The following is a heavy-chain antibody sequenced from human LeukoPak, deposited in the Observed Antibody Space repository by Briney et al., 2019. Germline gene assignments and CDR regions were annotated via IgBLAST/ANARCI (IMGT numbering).Heavy chain of an antibody. Sequence: PGGSLRLSCAASGFTFSSYGMNWVRQAPGKGLEWVSAISGGGSSTYYADSVKGRFTISRDNSKNTLYLQMNSLRAEDTAVYYCARDLTVGATPGDFQHWGQGTLVTVSS. CDR2: ISGGGSST. CDR3: ARDLTVGATPGDFQH. D-gene: IGHD1-26*01. V-gene: IGHV3-23*01. J-gene: IGHJ1*01. CDR1: GFTFSSYG.